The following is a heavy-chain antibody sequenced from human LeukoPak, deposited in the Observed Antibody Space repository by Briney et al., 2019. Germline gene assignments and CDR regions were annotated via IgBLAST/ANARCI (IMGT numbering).Heavy chain of an antibody. CDR2: IYYSGST. CDR3: ASDGYSYGPNWYFDL. D-gene: IGHD5-18*01. J-gene: IGHJ2*01. Sequence: SDTLSLTCTVAGGSISSYYWSWIRQPPGKGLGLVVYIYYSGSTNYNPSLKSRVTISVDTSKNQFSLKLRSVTAADTAVYYCASDGYSYGPNWYFDLWGRGTLVTVSS. V-gene: IGHV4-59*01. CDR1: GGSISSYY.